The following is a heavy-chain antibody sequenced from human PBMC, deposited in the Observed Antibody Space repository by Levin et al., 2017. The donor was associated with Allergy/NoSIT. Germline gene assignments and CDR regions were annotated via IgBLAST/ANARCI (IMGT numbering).Heavy chain of an antibody. D-gene: IGHD3-9*01. J-gene: IGHJ5*02. CDR3: ATLSHVGALTGPSGPTHWFDP. CDR2: INHSGST. CDR1: GGSFSGSY. V-gene: IGHV4-34*01. Sequence: SQTLSLTCAVYGGSFSGSYWSWIRQPPGKGLEWIGEINHSGSTNYNPSLKSRVTISVDTSKNQFSLKLSSVTAADTAVYYCATLSHVGALTGPSGPTHWFDPWGQGTLVTVSS.